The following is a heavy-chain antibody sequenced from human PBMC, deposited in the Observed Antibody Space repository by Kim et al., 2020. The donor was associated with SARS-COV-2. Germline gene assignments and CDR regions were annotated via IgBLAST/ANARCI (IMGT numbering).Heavy chain of an antibody. J-gene: IGHJ3*01. CDR3: AGVTRSDAFDV. CDR1: GDSVSSNSVA. V-gene: IGHV6-1*01. Sequence: SQTLSLTCAISGDSVSSNSVAWNWIRQSPSRGLEWLGRTYFKSKWHNDYALSVKSRININPDTSKNQFSLQLNSVTPDDTAVYYCAGVTRSDAFDVWGQGTMVTVSS. CDR2: TYFKSKWHN.